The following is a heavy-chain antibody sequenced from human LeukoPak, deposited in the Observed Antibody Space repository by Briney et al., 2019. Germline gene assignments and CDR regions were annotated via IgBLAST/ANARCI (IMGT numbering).Heavy chain of an antibody. CDR1: GYTFTSYG. V-gene: IGHV1-18*01. CDR3: ARSGYPGFD. D-gene: IGHD5-12*01. J-gene: IGHJ4*02. Sequence: ASVKVSCRTSGYTFTSYGISWVRQAPGQGLEWLGWISVNNGDTKSAQKVKGRLTMTTDTSTSTAFMDLRSLRSDDTAVYYCARSGYPGFDWGQGTLVTVSS. CDR2: ISVNNGDT.